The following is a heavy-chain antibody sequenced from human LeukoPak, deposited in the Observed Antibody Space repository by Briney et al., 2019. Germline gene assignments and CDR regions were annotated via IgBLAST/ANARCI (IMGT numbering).Heavy chain of an antibody. Sequence: ASETLSLTCTVSGGSISSYYWSWIRQPAGKGLEWIGRIYTSGSTNYSPSLKSRVTISVDTSKNQFSLKLSSVTAADTAVYYCARGLNVVVAATYWFDPWGQGTLVTVSS. D-gene: IGHD2-15*01. CDR2: IYTSGST. CDR3: ARGLNVVVAATYWFDP. CDR1: GGSISSYY. V-gene: IGHV4-4*07. J-gene: IGHJ5*02.